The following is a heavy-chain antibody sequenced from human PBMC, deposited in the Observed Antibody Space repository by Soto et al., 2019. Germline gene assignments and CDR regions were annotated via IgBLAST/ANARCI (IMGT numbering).Heavy chain of an antibody. J-gene: IGHJ1*01. Sequence: QVQLVESGGGVVQPGRSLRLSCAASGFTFSSYAMHWVRQAPGKGLEWVALMSYDGNNNYYADSVKGRFTSTRENYKNTLYLQMNRLRTEETAVYYCARDIALAGSRYIQYWGQGTLVTVSS. CDR2: MSYDGNNN. CDR3: ARDIALAGSRYIQY. V-gene: IGHV3-30-3*01. D-gene: IGHD6-19*01. CDR1: GFTFSSYA.